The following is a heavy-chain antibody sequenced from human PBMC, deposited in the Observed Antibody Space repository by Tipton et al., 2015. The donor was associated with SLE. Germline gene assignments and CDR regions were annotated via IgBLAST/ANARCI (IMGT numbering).Heavy chain of an antibody. V-gene: IGHV4-59*01. CDR1: DDSISNYY. J-gene: IGHJ5*02. CDR3: ARGSGEGDWFDP. Sequence: TLSLTCTVSDDSISNYYWSWIRQPPGKGLEWIGFIYYSGSTNYNPSLKSRVTISVDTSKSQFSLKLSSVTAADTAVYYCARGSGEGDWFDPWGQGTLVTVSS. CDR2: IYYSGST. D-gene: IGHD1-26*01.